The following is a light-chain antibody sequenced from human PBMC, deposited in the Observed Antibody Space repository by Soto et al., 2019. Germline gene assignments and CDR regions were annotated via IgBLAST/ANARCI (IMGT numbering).Light chain of an antibody. J-gene: IGLJ1*01. CDR2: EVS. Sequence: QSVLTQPASVSGSPVQSITISCTGTSSDVGGYNYVSWYQQHPGKTPKLLIFEVSNRPSGVSNRFSGSKSGNTASLTISGLQAEDEADYYCSSSTGSSTYVFGTGTKVTVL. CDR1: SSDVGGYNY. CDR3: SSSTGSSTYV. V-gene: IGLV2-14*01.